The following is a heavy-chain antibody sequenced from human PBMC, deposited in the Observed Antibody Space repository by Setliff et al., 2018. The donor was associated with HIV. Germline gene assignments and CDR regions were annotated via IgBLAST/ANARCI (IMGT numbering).Heavy chain of an antibody. V-gene: IGHV4-4*02. CDR2: AYHRGNT. CDR3: GGNGYYSIDY. D-gene: IGHD3-22*01. CDR1: GYSMSSGYYW. Sequence: KTSETLSLTCGVSGYSMSSGYYWWSWVRQPPGKGLEWIGEAYHRGNTNYNPSLKSRVTMSVDKSLNQVSLKLNSVTAADTAVYYCGGNGYYSIDYWGQGTLVTVSS. J-gene: IGHJ4*02.